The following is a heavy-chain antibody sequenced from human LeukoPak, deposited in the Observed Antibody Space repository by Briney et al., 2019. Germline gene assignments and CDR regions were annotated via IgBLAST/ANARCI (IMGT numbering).Heavy chain of an antibody. CDR1: GFTFSSYA. CDR3: AKMVRGVNSYYDMDV. CDR2: ISAGGGST. V-gene: IGHV3-23*01. J-gene: IGHJ6*02. Sequence: PGGSLRLSCAASGFTFSSYAMSWVRQAAGKGLEGVSTISAGGGSTYYADCVQGRFTVSRDKSKNPLYLQMSSVRAEDTAVYYCAKMVRGVNSYYDMDVWGQGTTVTVSS. D-gene: IGHD3-10*01.